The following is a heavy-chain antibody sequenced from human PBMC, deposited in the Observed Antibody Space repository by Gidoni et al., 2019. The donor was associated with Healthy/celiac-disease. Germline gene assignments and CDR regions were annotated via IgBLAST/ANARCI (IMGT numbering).Heavy chain of an antibody. CDR1: GFTFSSYA. CDR2: ISGSGGST. J-gene: IGHJ4*02. D-gene: IGHD2-2*01. CDR3: AKSRYQRPTHFDY. Sequence: EVQLLESGGGLVQPGGSLRLSCAASGFTFSSYAMSWVRQAPGKGLEWVSAISGSGGSTYYADSVKGRFTISRDNAKNTLYLQMNSLRAEDTAVYYCAKSRYQRPTHFDYWGQGTLVTVSS. V-gene: IGHV3-23*01.